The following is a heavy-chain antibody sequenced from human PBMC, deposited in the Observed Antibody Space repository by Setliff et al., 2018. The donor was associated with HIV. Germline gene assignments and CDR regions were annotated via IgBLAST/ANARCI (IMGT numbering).Heavy chain of an antibody. CDR2: ISPSGTYI. CDR1: GFTFRSYS. Sequence: LRLSCAASGFTFRSYSMNWVRQAPGKGLEWVSFISPSGTYIHYADSLKGRFTISRDNAKNSLYLQMNSLRAEDTAVYYCARDPPWNYDSSGYPYYFDYWGQGTLVTVSS. V-gene: IGHV3-21*01. CDR3: ARDPPWNYDSSGYPYYFDY. J-gene: IGHJ4*02. D-gene: IGHD3-22*01.